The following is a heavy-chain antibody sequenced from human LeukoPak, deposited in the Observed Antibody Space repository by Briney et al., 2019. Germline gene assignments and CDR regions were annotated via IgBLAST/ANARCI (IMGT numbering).Heavy chain of an antibody. J-gene: IGHJ6*02. CDR2: INSDGSSI. CDR3: TRGGLSPMDV. CDR1: GFTFSSYW. V-gene: IGHV3-74*01. Sequence: GGSLRLSCAASGFTFSSYWMQWVRQAPGKGLVWVSHINSDGSSINYADSVKGRFTISRDNAKNTLYLQMNSLRAEDTAVYYCTRGGLSPMDVWGQGTTVTVSS.